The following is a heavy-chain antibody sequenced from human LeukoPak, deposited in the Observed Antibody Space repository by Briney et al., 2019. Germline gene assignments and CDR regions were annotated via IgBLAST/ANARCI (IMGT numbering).Heavy chain of an antibody. CDR1: GGSISSYY. J-gene: IGHJ4*02. Sequence: SETLSLTCTVSGGSISSYYWSWIRQPPGKGLEWIGYIYYSGSTNYNPSLKSRVTISVDTSKNQFSLKLSSVTAADTAVYYCARVARDPFNYDILTGYPPPFDYWGQGTLVTVSS. D-gene: IGHD3-9*01. CDR3: ARVARDPFNYDILTGYPPPFDY. CDR2: IYYSGST. V-gene: IGHV4-59*12.